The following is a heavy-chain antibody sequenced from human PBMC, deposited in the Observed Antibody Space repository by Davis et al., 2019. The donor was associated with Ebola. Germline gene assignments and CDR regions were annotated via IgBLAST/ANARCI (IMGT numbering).Heavy chain of an antibody. D-gene: IGHD2-21*02. CDR1: GFTFSNYW. CDR2: IRPDGSEE. J-gene: IGHJ4*02. CDR3: AKFSRGGDSV. V-gene: IGHV3-7*03. Sequence: GESLKISCAASGFTFSNYWMSWVRQAPGKGLEWVANIRPDGSEEQYVDSLKGRINIPRDNAKNSLDLQVDRLRDEDTAGYYWAKFSRGGDSVWGQGTLVTVSS.